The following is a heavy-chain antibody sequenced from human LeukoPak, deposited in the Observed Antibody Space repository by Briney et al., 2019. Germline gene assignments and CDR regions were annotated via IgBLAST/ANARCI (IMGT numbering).Heavy chain of an antibody. J-gene: IGHJ4*02. CDR2: INSDGSRT. V-gene: IGHV3-74*01. CDR1: GLTFSSYW. Sequence: PGGSLRLSCAASGLTFSSYWMQWVRQPPGKGLVWVSHINSDGSRTRYADSVKGRFTISRDNAKNTLYLQMNSLRAEDTAVYYCVRAASCGGDCYYYFDSWGPGTLVTVSS. D-gene: IGHD2-21*02. CDR3: VRAASCGGDCYYYFDS.